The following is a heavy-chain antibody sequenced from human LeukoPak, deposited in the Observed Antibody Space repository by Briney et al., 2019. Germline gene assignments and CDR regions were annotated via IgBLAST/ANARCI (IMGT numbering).Heavy chain of an antibody. CDR3: ARLYYYDSSGYYHNWFDP. V-gene: IGHV1-2*02. J-gene: IGHJ5*02. Sequence: ASVKVSCKASGYTFTGYYMHWVRQAPGQGLEWMGWINLNSGGTNYAQKFQGRVTMTRDTSISTAYMELSRLRSDDTAVYYCARLYYYDSSGYYHNWFDPWGQGTLVTVSS. CDR1: GYTFTGYY. CDR2: INLNSGGT. D-gene: IGHD3-22*01.